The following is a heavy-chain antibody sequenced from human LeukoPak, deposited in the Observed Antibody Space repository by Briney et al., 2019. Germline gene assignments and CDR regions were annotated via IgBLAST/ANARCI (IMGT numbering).Heavy chain of an antibody. Sequence: SETLSLTCTVSGDSISSYYWYWFRQPPGKELEWIACIYYSGVTHYNPSLKSRVTISLDTSKNQFSLRLSSVTAADTAVYYCAREGIVRTYDQWGQGTLVTISS. D-gene: IGHD2/OR15-2a*01. CDR2: IYYSGVT. CDR1: GDSISSYY. J-gene: IGHJ4*02. CDR3: AREGIVRTYDQ. V-gene: IGHV4-59*12.